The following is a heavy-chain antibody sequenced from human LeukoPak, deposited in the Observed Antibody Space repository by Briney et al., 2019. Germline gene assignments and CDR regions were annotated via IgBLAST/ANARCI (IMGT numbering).Heavy chain of an antibody. V-gene: IGHV1-8*03. CDR2: MNPNRGNT. CDR3: ARSHSGSYWFDP. CDR1: GYTFTSYD. J-gene: IGHJ5*02. D-gene: IGHD1-26*01. Sequence: ASVKVSCKASGYTFTSYDINWVRQATGQGLEWMGWMNPNRGNTGYAQKFQGRVTITRNTSISTAYMELSSLRSEDTAVYYCARSHSGSYWFDPWGQGTLVTVSS.